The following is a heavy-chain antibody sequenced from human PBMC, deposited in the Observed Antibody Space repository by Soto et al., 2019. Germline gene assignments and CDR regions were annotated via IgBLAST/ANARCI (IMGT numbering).Heavy chain of an antibody. CDR1: GFTFSDYY. V-gene: IGHV3-11*06. CDR3: ARAPYSSSWYLFDY. J-gene: IGHJ4*02. CDR2: ISSSSSYT. Sequence: QVQLVESGGGVVKPGGSLRLSCAASGFTFSDYYMSWIRQAPGKGLEWVSYISSSSSYTNYADSVKGRFTISRDNAKNSLYLQMNSLRAEDTAVYYCARAPYSSSWYLFDYWGQGTLVTVSS. D-gene: IGHD6-13*01.